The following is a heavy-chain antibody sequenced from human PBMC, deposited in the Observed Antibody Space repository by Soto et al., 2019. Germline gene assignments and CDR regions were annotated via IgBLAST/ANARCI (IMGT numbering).Heavy chain of an antibody. CDR2: INHSGTT. CDR1: GGSFSGYY. CDR3: ARDFEGQLGDY. J-gene: IGHJ4*02. Sequence: SETLSLTCVVYGGSFSGYYGSWIRQPPGKGLEWIGEINHSGTTNYNPSLKSRVTISVDTPKKQFSLKLTSVTAADTAVYYCARDFEGQLGDYWGQGTLVTVSS. D-gene: IGHD3-3*02. V-gene: IGHV4-34*01.